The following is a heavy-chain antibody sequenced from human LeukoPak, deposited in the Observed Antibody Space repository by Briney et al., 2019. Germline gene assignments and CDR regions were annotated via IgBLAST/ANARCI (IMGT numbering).Heavy chain of an antibody. V-gene: IGHV4-34*01. J-gene: IGHJ4*02. Sequence: SETLSLTCAVYGGSFSGYYWSWIRQPPGKGLEWIGEINHSGSTNYNPSLKSRDTISVDASKNQFSLKLSSVTAADTAVYYCARGGYNWNSRPDYWGQGTLVTVSS. CDR3: ARGGYNWNSRPDY. CDR1: GGSFSGYY. D-gene: IGHD1-7*01. CDR2: INHSGST.